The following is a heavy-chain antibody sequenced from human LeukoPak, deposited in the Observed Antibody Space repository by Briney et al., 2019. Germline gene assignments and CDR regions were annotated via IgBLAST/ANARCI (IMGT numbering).Heavy chain of an antibody. CDR2: IRGAEGGT. CDR1: GFTINTFT. J-gene: IGHJ4*02. D-gene: IGHD6-19*01. CDR3: AKAFSSGWSPFDY. Sequence: GGSLRLSCAASGFTINTFTMNWVRQAPGKGLEWVSTIRGAEGGTYYADSVKGRFTISRDNFENTLYLQMDYLREEDTALYYCAKAFSSGWSPFDYWGQGALVTVSS. V-gene: IGHV3-23*01.